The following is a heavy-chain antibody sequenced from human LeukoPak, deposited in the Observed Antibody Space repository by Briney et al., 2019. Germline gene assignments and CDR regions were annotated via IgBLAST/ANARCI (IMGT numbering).Heavy chain of an antibody. CDR2: IYPGDSDN. V-gene: IGHV5-51*01. D-gene: IGHD2-15*01. CDR1: GYSFTSYW. J-gene: IGHJ4*02. Sequence: GESLKISCKGSGYSFTSYWIGWVPQMPGKGLEWMGIIYPGDSDNRYSPSFEGQVTISDDKSISPADLQWGSLEAPGHARYLCGRHPTPARGYFDYWGQGTLVTVSS. CDR3: GRHPTPARGYFDY.